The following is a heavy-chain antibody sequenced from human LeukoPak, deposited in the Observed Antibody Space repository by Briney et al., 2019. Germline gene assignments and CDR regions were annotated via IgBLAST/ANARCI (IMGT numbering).Heavy chain of an antibody. CDR3: ARARFYGGKGYFDY. V-gene: IGHV3-53*01. D-gene: IGHD4-23*01. CDR1: GFTVSSNY. Sequence: PGGSLRLSCAASGFTVSSNYMSWVRQAPGKGLEWVSVIYSGGSTYYADSVKGRFTIPRDNSKNTLYLQMNSLRAEDTAVYYCARARFYGGKGYFDYWGQGTLVTVSS. J-gene: IGHJ4*02. CDR2: IYSGGST.